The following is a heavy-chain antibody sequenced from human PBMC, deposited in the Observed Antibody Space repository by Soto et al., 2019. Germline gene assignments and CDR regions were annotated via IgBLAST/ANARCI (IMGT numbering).Heavy chain of an antibody. CDR1: GESFSGYS. J-gene: IGHJ6*04. Sequence: PAGTLSLTCAAYGESFSGYSLSWIRQPPGKGLEWIGEINHSGSTNYNPSLKSRRTISLDASKNQSSLKLSSLTAADTTVYYCGRVRSYPYSSSWYTPFYYNGMDAWGKETTAPLSS. D-gene: IGHD6-13*01. CDR3: GRVRSYPYSSSWYTPFYYNGMDA. CDR2: INHSGST. V-gene: IGHV4-34*01.